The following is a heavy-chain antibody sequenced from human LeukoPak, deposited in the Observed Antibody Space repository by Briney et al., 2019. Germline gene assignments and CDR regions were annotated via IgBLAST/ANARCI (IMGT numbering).Heavy chain of an antibody. V-gene: IGHV3-72*01. Sequence: PGGSLRLSCAASGFTFSDHYMDWVRQAPGKGLDWVGRIRNKANRYTTEYAASVKGRFTLSRDDSDNSLYLQMDSLKPEDTAVYYCTRDLGRAFDFWGQGTLVTVSS. CDR2: IRNKANRYTT. CDR3: TRDLGRAFDF. CDR1: GFTFSDHY. J-gene: IGHJ4*02.